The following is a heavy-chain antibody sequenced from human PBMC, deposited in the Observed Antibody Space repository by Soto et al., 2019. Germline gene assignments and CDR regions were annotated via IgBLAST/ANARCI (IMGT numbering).Heavy chain of an antibody. CDR2: ISNDGRGK. CDR3: ARDQCFGGGRSCYYFDF. D-gene: IGHD2-15*01. Sequence: GGSLRLSCAASGFTFTTYAIHWVRQAPGKGLEWVAVISNDGRGKYYADSVKGRFTISRDNSKNTLYLQMNSLRSDDTAVYYCARDQCFGGGRSCYYFDFWGQGTLVT. J-gene: IGHJ4*02. V-gene: IGHV3-30*04. CDR1: GFTFTTYA.